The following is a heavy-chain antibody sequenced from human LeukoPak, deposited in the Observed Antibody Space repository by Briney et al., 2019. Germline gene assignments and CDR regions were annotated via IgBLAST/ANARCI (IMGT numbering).Heavy chain of an antibody. Sequence: GGSLRLSCAASGFTFSSHWMHWVRQAPGKGLMWVSRINNDGSSTTYVDSVKGRFTISRDNAKNTLYLEMSTLRVEDTAVYYCARGGLGNFDYWGQGTLVTVSS. CDR3: ARGGLGNFDY. J-gene: IGHJ4*02. V-gene: IGHV3-74*01. D-gene: IGHD7-27*01. CDR2: INNDGSST. CDR1: GFTFSSHW.